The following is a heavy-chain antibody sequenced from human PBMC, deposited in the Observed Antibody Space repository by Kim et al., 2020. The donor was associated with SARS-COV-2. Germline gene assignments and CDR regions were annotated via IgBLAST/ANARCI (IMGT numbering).Heavy chain of an antibody. J-gene: IGHJ4*02. D-gene: IGHD5-12*01. V-gene: IGHV4-39*07. Sequence: SETLSLTCTVSGGSISSSSYYWGWIRQPPGKGLEWIGSIYYSGSTYYNPSLKSRVTISVDTSKNQFSLKLSSVTAADTAVYYCARGQWLRPFDYWGQGTLVTVSS. CDR1: GGSISSSSYY. CDR2: IYYSGST. CDR3: ARGQWLRPFDY.